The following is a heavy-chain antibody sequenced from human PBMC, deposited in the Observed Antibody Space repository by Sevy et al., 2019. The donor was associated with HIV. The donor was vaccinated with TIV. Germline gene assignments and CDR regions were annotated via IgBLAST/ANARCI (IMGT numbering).Heavy chain of an antibody. D-gene: IGHD2-15*01. CDR3: AGVVGRGEYLIYAYLDY. CDR2: ISYDGVNQ. Sequence: GGSLRLSCAASVFSFSYYPMHWVRQAPGKGLEWVALISYDGVNQYYAASVKGRFTVSRENSKNTLYLQMNSLRAEDTGVYYCAGVVGRGEYLIYAYLDYWGQGALVTVSS. V-gene: IGHV3-30*01. CDR1: VFSFSYYP. J-gene: IGHJ4*02.